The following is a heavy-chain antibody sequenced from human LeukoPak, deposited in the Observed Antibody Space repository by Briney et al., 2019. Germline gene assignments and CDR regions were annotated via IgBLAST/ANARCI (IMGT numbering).Heavy chain of an antibody. CDR2: IYYSGSA. V-gene: IGHV4-59*01. D-gene: IGHD3-10*01. J-gene: IGHJ2*01. Sequence: PSETLSLTCNVSGRSISSYYWSWIRQPPGKGLAWFGYIYYSGSANYNPSLKRRVNISIDTSKNQFSLKLGYVTAADTAVYYCARSYGSGSPCDLWGRGTLVSVSS. CDR3: ARSYGSGSPCDL. CDR1: GRSISSYY.